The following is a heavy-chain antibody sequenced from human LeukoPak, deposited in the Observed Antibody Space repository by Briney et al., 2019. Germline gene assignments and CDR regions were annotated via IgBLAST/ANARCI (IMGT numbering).Heavy chain of an antibody. CDR2: IYPGDSDT. CDR1: GYGFTSYW. V-gene: IGHV5-51*01. D-gene: IGHD5/OR15-5a*01. CDR3: ARHGNPHLRQTNWFDP. J-gene: IGHJ5*02. Sequence: GESLKISCKGSGYGFTSYWIGWVRQMPGKGLEWMGIIYPGDSDTRYSQSFQGQGTISADKSISTAYLQWSSLKASDTAMYYCARHGNPHLRQTNWFDPWGQGTLVTVSS.